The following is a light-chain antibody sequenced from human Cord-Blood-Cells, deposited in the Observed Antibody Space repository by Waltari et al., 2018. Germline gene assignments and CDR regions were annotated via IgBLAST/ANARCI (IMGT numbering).Light chain of an antibody. CDR3: CSYAGSYTWV. V-gene: IGLV1-44*01. Sequence: QSVLTQPPSASGTPGQRVTISCSGSSSNIGSNTVNWYQQLPGTAPKLMIYDVSKRPSGVPDRFSGSKSGNTACLTISGLQAEDEADYYCCSYAGSYTWVFGGGTKLTVL. J-gene: IGLJ3*02. CDR1: SSNIGSNT. CDR2: DVS.